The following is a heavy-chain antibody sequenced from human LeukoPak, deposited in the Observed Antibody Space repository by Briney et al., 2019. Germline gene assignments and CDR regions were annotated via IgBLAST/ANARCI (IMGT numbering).Heavy chain of an antibody. D-gene: IGHD2-15*01. CDR1: GGSMSNSY. CDR2: LRTTGST. V-gene: IGHV4-4*07. J-gene: IGHJ4*02. Sequence: SETLSLTCTVSGGSMSNSYWGWIRQPAEKGLEWIGRLRTTGSTNYNPSLKSRVTISVDTSKNQFSLKLSSVTAADTAVYYCARAYTPFYCSGGSCSAYYFDYWGQGTLVTVSS. CDR3: ARAYTPFYCSGGSCSAYYFDY.